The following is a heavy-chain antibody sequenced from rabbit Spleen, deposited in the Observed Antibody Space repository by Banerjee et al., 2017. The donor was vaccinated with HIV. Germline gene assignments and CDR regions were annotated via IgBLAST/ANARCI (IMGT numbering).Heavy chain of an antibody. J-gene: IGHJ4*01. Sequence: QLTETGGGLVQPGGSLTLSCKASGFDFSGYYMNWVRQAPGKGLEWIGYIDPVFGITYYANWVNGRFSISRENAQNTVLLQMTSLAAADTATYFCTRDAAGREDFNLWGQGTLVTVS. V-gene: IGHV1S7*01. CDR3: TRDAAGREDFNL. D-gene: IGHD4-2*01. CDR2: IDPVFGIT. CDR1: GFDFSGYY.